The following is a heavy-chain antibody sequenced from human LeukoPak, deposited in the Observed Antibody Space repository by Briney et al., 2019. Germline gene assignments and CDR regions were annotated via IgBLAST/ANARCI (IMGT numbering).Heavy chain of an antibody. CDR1: GGSISSYY. V-gene: IGHV4-59*08. CDR3: ARQLTYYYRREALWYFDL. J-gene: IGHJ2*01. D-gene: IGHD3-10*02. CDR2: IYYSGST. Sequence: SETLSLTCTVSGGSISSYYWSWIRQPPGKGLEWIGYIYYSGSTNYNPSLKSRVTISVDTSKNQFSLKLSSVTAADTAVYYCARQLTYYYRREALWYFDLWGRGTLVTVSS.